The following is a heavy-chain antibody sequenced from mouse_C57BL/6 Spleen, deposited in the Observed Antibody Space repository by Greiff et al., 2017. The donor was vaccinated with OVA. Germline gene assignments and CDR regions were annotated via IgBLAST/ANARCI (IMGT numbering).Heavy chain of an antibody. D-gene: IGHD2-3*01. V-gene: IGHV1-26*01. CDR2: INPNNGGT. CDR3: ARNGVYDGYYPPWFAY. J-gene: IGHJ3*01. Sequence: EVQLQQSGPELVKPGASVKISCKASGYTFTDYYMNWVKQSHGKSLEWIGDINPNNGGTSYNQKFKGKATLTVDKSSSTAYMELRSLTSEDSAVYYCARNGVYDGYYPPWFAYWGQGTLVTVSA. CDR1: GYTFTDYY.